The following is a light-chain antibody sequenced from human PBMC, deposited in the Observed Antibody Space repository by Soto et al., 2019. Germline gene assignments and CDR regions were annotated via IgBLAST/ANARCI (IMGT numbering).Light chain of an antibody. CDR1: QKIDDW. J-gene: IGKJ1*01. CDR3: QQYKSHRT. V-gene: IGKV1-5*01. Sequence: DIQMTQSPSTLSASVGDRVSITCRASQKIDDWLAWYQQKPGKAPKFLMYDASTLTSGVPSRFSGSRSGTEFTRTISSLQPDDFATYYCQQYKSHRTFGQGTKVEIK. CDR2: DAS.